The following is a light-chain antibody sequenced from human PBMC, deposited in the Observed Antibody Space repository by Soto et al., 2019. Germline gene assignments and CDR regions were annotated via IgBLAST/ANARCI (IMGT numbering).Light chain of an antibody. CDR3: QQFHNWPPIT. V-gene: IGKV3-15*01. J-gene: IGKJ5*01. CDR1: QSVSTN. CDR2: GAS. Sequence: EIVMTQSPATLSVSPGERATLSCRASQSVSTNLAWYQQKPGQAPRLLIYGASTRATGNPARFSGSGSGTEFTLTISSLQSEDFAVYYCQQFHNWPPITFGQGTRLEI.